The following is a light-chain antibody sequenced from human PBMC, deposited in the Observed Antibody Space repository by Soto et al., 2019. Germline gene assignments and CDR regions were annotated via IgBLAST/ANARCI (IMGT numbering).Light chain of an antibody. V-gene: IGKV3D-20*02. J-gene: IGKJ5*01. CDR2: GAS. CDR3: QHSTNWPPAIS. Sequence: EIVLPPSPGTLSLSPVERAPLSCMSRHSVSSSYLAWYQQKPGQAPRLLIYGASSRATDIPARFSGSGSGTDFTLTIRRLETEDFAVYYCQHSTNWPPAISCGQGQRREIK. CDR1: HSVSSSY.